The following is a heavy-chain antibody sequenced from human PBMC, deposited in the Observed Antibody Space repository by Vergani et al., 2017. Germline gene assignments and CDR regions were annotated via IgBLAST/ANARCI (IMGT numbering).Heavy chain of an antibody. CDR1: GYTFTSYG. V-gene: IGHV1-18*01. J-gene: IGHJ6*03. Sequence: QLVQSGAEVKKPGASVKVSCKASGYTFTSYGISWVRQAPGQGLEWMGWISAYNGNTNYAQKLQGRVTMTEDTSTDTAYMELSSLRSEDTAVYYCATDQVAARPGNYYYMDVWGKGTTVTVSS. CDR2: ISAYNGNT. CDR3: ATDQVAARPGNYYYMDV. D-gene: IGHD6-6*01.